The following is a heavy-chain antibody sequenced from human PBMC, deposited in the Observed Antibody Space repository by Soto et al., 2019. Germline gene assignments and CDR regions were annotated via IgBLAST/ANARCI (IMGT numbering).Heavy chain of an antibody. V-gene: IGHV2-5*02. CDR1: GFSLNTGGVG. CDR2: IYWDDDE. J-gene: IGHJ4*02. Sequence: SGPTLVNPTQTLTLTCTFSGFSLNTGGVGVGWVRQPRGKAMEWLALIYWDDDERYRPFLKSRLTITKDTSKNQVVLTMSNMDPVDTARYYCAHIVVAGLGYYFDYWGQGTLVTVSS. CDR3: AHIVVAGLGYYFDY. D-gene: IGHD6-19*01.